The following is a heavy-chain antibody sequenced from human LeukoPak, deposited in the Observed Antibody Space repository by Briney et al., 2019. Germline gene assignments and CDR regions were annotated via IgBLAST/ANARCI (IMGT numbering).Heavy chain of an antibody. J-gene: IGHJ6*03. CDR2: MNPNSGNT. Sequence: ASVKISCKASGYTFTSYDINWVRQATGQGLEWMGWMNPNSGNTGYAQKFQGRVTMTRNTSISTAYMELSSLRSEDTAVYYCARAHSGVVIADYYYMDVWGKGTTVTVSS. CDR3: ARAHSGVVIADYYYMDV. V-gene: IGHV1-8*01. CDR1: GYTFTSYD. D-gene: IGHD3-22*01.